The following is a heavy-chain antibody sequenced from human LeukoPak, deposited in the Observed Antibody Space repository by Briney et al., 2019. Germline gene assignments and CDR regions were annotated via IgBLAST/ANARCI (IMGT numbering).Heavy chain of an antibody. CDR3: ARDITCSGGSCPAQDAFDI. CDR1: GFTFSSYS. V-gene: IGHV3-21*04. D-gene: IGHD2-15*01. J-gene: IGHJ3*02. CDR2: ISSSSSYI. Sequence: GGSLRLSCAASGFTFSSYSVNWVRQAPGKGLEWVSSISSSSSYIYYADSVKGRFTISRDNAKNSLYLQMNSLRAEDTAVYYCARDITCSGGSCPAQDAFDIWGQGTMVTVSS.